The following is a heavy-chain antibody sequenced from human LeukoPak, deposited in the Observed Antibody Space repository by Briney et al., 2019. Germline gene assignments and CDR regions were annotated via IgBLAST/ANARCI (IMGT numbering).Heavy chain of an antibody. V-gene: IGHV3-48*03. CDR3: ARAAPVAGNAFDI. CDR2: VVSRGGTI. J-gene: IGHJ3*02. CDR1: GFTFSNYE. Sequence: GESLRLSCAASGFTFSNYEMNWVRQAPGKGLEWISYVVSRGGTINYADSVKGRFTVSIDNAKNSLYLQMNSLRAEDMAFYYCARAAPVAGNAFDIWGQGTMVTASS. D-gene: IGHD2-15*01.